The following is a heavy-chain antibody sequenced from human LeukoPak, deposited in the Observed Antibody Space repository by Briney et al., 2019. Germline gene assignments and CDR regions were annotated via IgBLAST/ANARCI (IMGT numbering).Heavy chain of an antibody. D-gene: IGHD3-22*01. CDR1: GGSISSGDYY. V-gene: IGHV4-30-4*01. J-gene: IGHJ4*02. CDR2: IYYSGST. Sequence: SETLSLTCTVSGGSISSGDYYWSWIRQPPGKGLEWIGYIYYSGSTYNNPSLKSRVTISVDTSKNQFSLKLSSVTAADTAVYYCARAYYDSSGYQLDYWGQGTLVTVSS. CDR3: ARAYYDSSGYQLDY.